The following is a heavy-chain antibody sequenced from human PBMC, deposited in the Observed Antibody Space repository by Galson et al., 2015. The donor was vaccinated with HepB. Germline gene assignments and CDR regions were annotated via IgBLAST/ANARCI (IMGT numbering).Heavy chain of an antibody. CDR3: AKVGDTRDTGLIRLLIGGYYFDF. CDR1: GFTFSRYA. V-gene: IGHV3-23*01. J-gene: IGHJ4*02. D-gene: IGHD3-3*01. CDR2: ISDTGDTA. Sequence: SLRLSCAASGFTFSRYAVSWVRQAPGKGLEWVSSISDTGDTAYHAGSVKGRFTISRDNSKNTLYLQMNSLRAEDTAVYYCAKVGDTRDTGLIRLLIGGYYFDFWGQGTLVTVSS.